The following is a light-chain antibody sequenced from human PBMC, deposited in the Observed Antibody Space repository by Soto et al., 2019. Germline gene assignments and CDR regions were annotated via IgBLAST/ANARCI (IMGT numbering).Light chain of an antibody. CDR2: GAS. J-gene: IGKJ1*01. Sequence: VLTQSPATLSLSPGERATLSCRGSENVRTFVDWYQQKPGQAPRLLIYGASNRATDIPARFSGSGSGTDFTLTISNLEPEDFAVYYCQQHSHWPPWTFGQGTRVEIQ. V-gene: IGKV3-11*01. CDR1: ENVRTF. CDR3: QQHSHWPPWT.